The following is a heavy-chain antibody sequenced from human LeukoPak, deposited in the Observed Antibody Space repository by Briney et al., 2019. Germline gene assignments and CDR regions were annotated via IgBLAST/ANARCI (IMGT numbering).Heavy chain of an antibody. J-gene: IGHJ6*04. Sequence: GRSLRLSCAASGFTFSSYNMNWVRQAPGKGLEWVSSISSRSSYIYYADSVKGRFTISRDNAKNSLYLQMNSLRAEDTAVYYCAELGITMIGGVWGKGTTVTISS. CDR2: ISSRSSYI. V-gene: IGHV3-21*01. CDR1: GFTFSSYN. CDR3: AELGITMIGGV. D-gene: IGHD3-10*02.